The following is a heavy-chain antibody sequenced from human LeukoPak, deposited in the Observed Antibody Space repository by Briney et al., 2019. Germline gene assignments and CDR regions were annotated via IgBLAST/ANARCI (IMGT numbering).Heavy chain of an antibody. CDR3: VRDGYTSGAVVYYFDY. CDR1: GYTFTNYA. Sequence: ASVKVSCKASGYTFTNYAIHWVRQAPGHRLEWMGWIIGGNGNTKYSQEFQGRVTITRDTSASTAFMELNSLRSEDTAEYYCVRDGYTSGAVVYYFDYWGQGTLVTVSS. J-gene: IGHJ4*02. D-gene: IGHD2-8*02. CDR2: IIGGNGNT. V-gene: IGHV1-3*03.